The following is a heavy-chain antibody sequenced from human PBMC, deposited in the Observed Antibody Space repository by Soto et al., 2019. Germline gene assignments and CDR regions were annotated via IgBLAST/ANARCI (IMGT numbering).Heavy chain of an antibody. V-gene: IGHV4-39*01. CDR2: IYYSGST. CDR1: GGSISSSSYY. CDR3: ARLRALFDY. J-gene: IGHJ4*02. Sequence: TSETLSLTCTVSGGSISSSSYYWGWIRQPPGKGLEWIGSIYYSGSTYYNPSLKSRVTISVDTSKNQFSLKLSSVTAADTAVYYCARLRALFDYWGQGTLVTVSS.